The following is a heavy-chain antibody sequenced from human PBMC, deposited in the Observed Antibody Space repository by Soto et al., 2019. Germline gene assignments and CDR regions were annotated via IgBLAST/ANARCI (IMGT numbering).Heavy chain of an antibody. CDR3: ARQADDWDLDY. V-gene: IGHV3-21*01. CDR2: ISNNGRYI. Sequence: GGSLRLSCAASGFTFSSYSMNWVRQAPGKGLQWVSSISNNGRYIYYADSVQGRFTISRDNAKNSLYLQMNSLRAEDTAMYYCARQADDWDLDYWGQGTLVTVSS. D-gene: IGHD3-9*01. J-gene: IGHJ4*02. CDR1: GFTFSSYS.